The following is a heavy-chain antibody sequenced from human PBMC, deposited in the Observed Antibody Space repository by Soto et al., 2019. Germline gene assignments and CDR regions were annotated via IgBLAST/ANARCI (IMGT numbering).Heavy chain of an antibody. V-gene: IGHV1-69*12. CDR3: ARGGSAWLSDNWFDP. D-gene: IGHD3-10*01. Sequence: QVQLVQSGAEVKKPGSSVKVSCKASGGTFSSYPISWVRQAPGQGLEWMGGIIPIFDTANYAQKFQGRVTSTADECTSTAYMQLSSLRSEDTAVYYCARGGSAWLSDNWFDPWGQGTLVTVSS. J-gene: IGHJ5*02. CDR1: GGTFSSYP. CDR2: IIPIFDTA.